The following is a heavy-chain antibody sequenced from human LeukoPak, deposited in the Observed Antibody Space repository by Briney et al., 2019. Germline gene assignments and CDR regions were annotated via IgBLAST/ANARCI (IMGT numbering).Heavy chain of an antibody. Sequence: SETLSLTCTVSGGSISSYYWSWIRQPPGKGLEWIGYIYTSGSINYNPSLKSRVTISVDTSKNQFSLKLSSVTAADTAVYYCARHKSSSWYGDFDPWGQGTLVTVSS. CDR3: ARHKSSSWYGDFDP. CDR2: IYTSGSI. V-gene: IGHV4-4*09. CDR1: GGSISSYY. J-gene: IGHJ5*02. D-gene: IGHD6-13*01.